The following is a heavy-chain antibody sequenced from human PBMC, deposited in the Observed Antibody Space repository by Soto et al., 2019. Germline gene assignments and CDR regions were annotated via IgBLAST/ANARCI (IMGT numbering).Heavy chain of an antibody. V-gene: IGHV3-23*01. D-gene: IGHD1-26*01. CDR1: EFTFTSYA. Sequence: EVQLLESGGGLVQPGGSLRLSCAASEFTFTSYAMSWVRQAPGKGLEWVSDISSSGDSTYYADSVKGRFTISRDNSKNTLYLQMNSLRADDTAVYYCAKGRRSGSYRSRGFDYWGQGTLVTVSS. CDR2: ISSSGDST. CDR3: AKGRRSGSYRSRGFDY. J-gene: IGHJ4*02.